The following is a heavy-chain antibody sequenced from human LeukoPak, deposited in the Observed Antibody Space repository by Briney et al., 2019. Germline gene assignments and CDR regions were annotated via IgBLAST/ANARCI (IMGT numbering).Heavy chain of an antibody. V-gene: IGHV4-59*01. CDR3: ARYSSGLDY. CDR1: GGSLSNYY. CDR2: IYYTGST. J-gene: IGHJ4*02. Sequence: SEALSLTCTVSGGSLSNYYWSWIRQTPGKGLEWIGYIYYTGSTNYNPSLKSRATISVDTSKNQISLRLSSVTAADTAVYYCARYSSGLDYWGQGTLVTVSS. D-gene: IGHD6-19*01.